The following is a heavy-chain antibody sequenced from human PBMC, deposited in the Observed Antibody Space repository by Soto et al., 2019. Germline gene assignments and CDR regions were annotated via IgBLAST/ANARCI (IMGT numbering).Heavy chain of an antibody. CDR3: ARDPRITIFGVVTIYGMDV. CDR2: INPNSGGT. J-gene: IGHJ6*02. Sequence: ASVKVSFKASGYTFTGYYMHWLRQAPGQGLEWMGWINPNSGGTNYAQKFQGRVTMTRDTSISTAYMELSRLRSDDTAVYYCARDPRITIFGVVTIYGMDVWGQGTTVTVSS. D-gene: IGHD3-3*01. V-gene: IGHV1-2*02. CDR1: GYTFTGYY.